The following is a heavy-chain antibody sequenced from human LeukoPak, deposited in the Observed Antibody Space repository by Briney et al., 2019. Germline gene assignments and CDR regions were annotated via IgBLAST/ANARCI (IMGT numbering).Heavy chain of an antibody. J-gene: IGHJ4*02. V-gene: IGHV1-2*06. D-gene: IGHD3-22*01. CDR3: ASYKDYYDSSGYYM. Sequence: ASVKVSCKASGCTFTGYYMHWVRQAPGQGLEWMGRINPNSGGTNYAQKFQGRVTMTRDTSISTAYMELSRLRSDDTAVYYCASYKDYYDSSGYYMWGQGTLVTVSS. CDR2: INPNSGGT. CDR1: GCTFTGYY.